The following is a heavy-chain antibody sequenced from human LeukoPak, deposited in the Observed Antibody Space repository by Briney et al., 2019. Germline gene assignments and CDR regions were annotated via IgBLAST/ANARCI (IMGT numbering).Heavy chain of an antibody. J-gene: IGHJ6*02. V-gene: IGHV3-48*04. Sequence: PGGSLRLSCAASGFTFSSYGMHWVRQAPGKGLEWVSYISSSGSTIYYADSVKGRFTISRDNAKNSLYLQMNSLRAEDTAVYYCARAEIGRLSHYGMDVWGQGTTVTVSS. CDR1: GFTFSSYG. CDR3: ARAEIGRLSHYGMDV. CDR2: ISSSGSTI.